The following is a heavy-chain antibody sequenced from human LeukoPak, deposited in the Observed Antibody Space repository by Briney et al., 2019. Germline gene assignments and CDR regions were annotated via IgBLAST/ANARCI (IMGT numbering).Heavy chain of an antibody. D-gene: IGHD3-10*01. Sequence: GASVKVSCKASGYTFTSYYMHWVRQAPGQGLEWMGIINPSGGSTSYAQKFQGRVTMARDMSTSTVYMELSSLRSEDTAVYYCASSRVRGVIIDNWFDPWGQGTLVTVSS. J-gene: IGHJ5*02. CDR2: INPSGGST. V-gene: IGHV1-46*01. CDR3: ASSRVRGVIIDNWFDP. CDR1: GYTFTSYY.